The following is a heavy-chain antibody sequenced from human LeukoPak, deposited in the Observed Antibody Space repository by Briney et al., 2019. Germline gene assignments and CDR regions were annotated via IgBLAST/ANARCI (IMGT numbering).Heavy chain of an antibody. J-gene: IGHJ6*02. CDR1: GFAFHAFD. Sequence: PGGSLRLSCAASGFAFHAFDMYWVRQAPGKGLEWVSRITNDGGKTYYADSVRGRFTISRDNSQSSLYLQMNSLRTDDAALYYCATWAFYHGLDVWGQGTTVTVSS. CDR3: ATWAFYHGLDV. D-gene: IGHD1-26*01. CDR2: ITNDGGKT. V-gene: IGHV3-43*02.